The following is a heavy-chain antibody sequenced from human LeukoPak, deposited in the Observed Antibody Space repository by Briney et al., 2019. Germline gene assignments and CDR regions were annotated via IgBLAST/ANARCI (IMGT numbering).Heavy chain of an antibody. D-gene: IGHD2-2*02. CDR2: INHSGST. J-gene: IGHJ4*01. CDR3: ARGRRDQPLIYPVFYFDY. CDR1: GGSSCGYF. Sequence: SGTLSLTCGVYGGSSCGYFWSWVREPPGKGVWWIGEINHSGSTIYYPSLKSRVTRAVDTSRNHFSLRLPSVTAADTAVYYCARGRRDQPLIYPVFYFDYWGQGTLVTVSS. V-gene: IGHV4-34*01.